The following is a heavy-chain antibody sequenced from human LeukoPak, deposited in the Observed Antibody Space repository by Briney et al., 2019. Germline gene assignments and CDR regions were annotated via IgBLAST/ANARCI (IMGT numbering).Heavy chain of an antibody. CDR2: IIPIFGTA. Sequence: SVKVSCKASGGTFSSYAISWVRQAPGQGLEWMGGIIPIFGTANYAQKFHGRVTITADESTSTAYMELSSMRSEDTAVYYCARAGRYYYDSSGYLFDYWGQGPLVTVSS. V-gene: IGHV1-69*13. CDR1: GGTFSSYA. D-gene: IGHD3-22*01. J-gene: IGHJ4*02. CDR3: ARAGRYYYDSSGYLFDY.